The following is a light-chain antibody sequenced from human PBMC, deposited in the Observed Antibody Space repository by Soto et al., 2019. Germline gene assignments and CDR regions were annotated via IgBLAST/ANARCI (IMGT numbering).Light chain of an antibody. CDR3: LQDHSFLT. J-gene: IGKJ3*01. CDR2: YTS. V-gene: IGKV3-15*01. CDR1: QSVSSD. Sequence: EIVMTQSPATLSVSPGESATLSCRASQSVSSDLAWYQQKPGQAPRLLIYYTSTRATGFPARFSGSGSGTDFTLSISSLQPEDFATYYCLQDHSFLTFGPGTKVHF.